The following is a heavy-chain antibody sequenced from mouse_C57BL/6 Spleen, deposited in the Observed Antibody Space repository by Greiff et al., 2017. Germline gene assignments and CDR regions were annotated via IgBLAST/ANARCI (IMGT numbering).Heavy chain of an antibody. Sequence: QVQMQQPGAELVRPGTSVKLSCKASGYTFTSYWMHWVKQRPGQGLEWIGVIDPSDSYTNYNGKFKGKATLTADKSSSTAYMQLSSLTSEDSAVYFCARGDFDYWGQGTTLTVSS. CDR1: GYTFTSYW. J-gene: IGHJ2*01. V-gene: IGHV1-59*01. CDR2: IDPSDSYT. CDR3: ARGDFDY.